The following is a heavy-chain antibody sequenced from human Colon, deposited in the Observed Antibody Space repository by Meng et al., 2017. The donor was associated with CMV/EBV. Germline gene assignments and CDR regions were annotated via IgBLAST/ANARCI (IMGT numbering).Heavy chain of an antibody. CDR3: VSSGNNFGHYFDH. D-gene: IGHD5-18*01. J-gene: IGHJ4*02. V-gene: IGHV3-23*01. CDR1: GFTLSAFA. CDR2: YYGGTT. Sequence: GESLKISCAASGFTLSAFAMGWVRQAPGKGLEWVSSVYYGGTTHYADSVKGRFTISRDTSMDTLYLQLNNLRVEDTAVYYCVSSGNNFGHYFDHWGQGTLVTVSS.